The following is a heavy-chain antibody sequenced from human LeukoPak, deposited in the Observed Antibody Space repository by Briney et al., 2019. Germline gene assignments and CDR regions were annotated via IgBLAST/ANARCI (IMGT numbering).Heavy chain of an antibody. V-gene: IGHV3-23*01. J-gene: IGHJ4*02. CDR2: ISGSGGST. CDR3: AKDLSSSWYGQDY. Sequence: GGSLRLSCAASGFTFSSYAMSWVRQAPGKGLEWVSAISGSGGSTHYADSVKGRFTISRDNSKNTLYLQMNSLRAEDTAVYYCAKDLSSSWYGQDYWGQGTLVTVSS. D-gene: IGHD6-13*01. CDR1: GFTFSSYA.